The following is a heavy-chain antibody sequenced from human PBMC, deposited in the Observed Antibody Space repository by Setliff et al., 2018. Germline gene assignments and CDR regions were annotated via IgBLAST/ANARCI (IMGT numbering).Heavy chain of an antibody. Sequence: SETLSLTCAVYGGSFSGYYWSWIRQPPGKGLEWVGNIGHTGSINYNPSLKSRLTISRDTSKNQVSLKLNSVTATDTAVYYCARDLGHGGDSDYWGQGILVTVS. CDR1: GGSFSGYY. D-gene: IGHD2-21*02. CDR2: IGHTGSI. V-gene: IGHV4-34*01. CDR3: ARDLGHGGDSDY. J-gene: IGHJ4*02.